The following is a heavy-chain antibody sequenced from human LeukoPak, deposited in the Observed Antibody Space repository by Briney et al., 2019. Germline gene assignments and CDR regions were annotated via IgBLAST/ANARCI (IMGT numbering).Heavy chain of an antibody. CDR2: IYSSGST. J-gene: IGHJ5*02. D-gene: IGHD2-15*01. CDR1: GGSIRNYY. V-gene: IGHV4-4*07. CDR3: ASGGSYYRGWFDP. Sequence: SETLSLTCNVSGGSIRNYYWSWIRQPAGKGPEWIGRIYSSGSTYYNPSLRSRVTMSVDTSKNQFSLKLSSVTAADTAVYYCASGGSYYRGWFDPWGQGTLVTVSS.